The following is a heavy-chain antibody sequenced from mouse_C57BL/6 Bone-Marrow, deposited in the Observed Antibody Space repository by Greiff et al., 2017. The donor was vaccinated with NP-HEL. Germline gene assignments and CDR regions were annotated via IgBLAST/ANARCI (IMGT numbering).Heavy chain of an antibody. CDR1: GYTFTSYW. V-gene: IGHV1-50*01. CDR2: IDPSDSYT. CDR3: AREGGSSPWFAY. D-gene: IGHD1-1*01. J-gene: IGHJ3*01. Sequence: QVQLQQPGAELVKPGASVKLSCKASGYTFTSYWMQWVKQRPGQGLEWIGEIDPSDSYTNYNQKFKGKATLTVDSSSSTAYMQLSSLTSEDSAVYYCAREGGSSPWFAYWGQGTLVTVSA.